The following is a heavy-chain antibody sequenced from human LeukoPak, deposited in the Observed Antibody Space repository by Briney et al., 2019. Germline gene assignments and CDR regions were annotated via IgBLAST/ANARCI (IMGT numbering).Heavy chain of an antibody. CDR2: IRYDGSNK. CDR1: GFTLSSYA. J-gene: IGHJ4*02. Sequence: GGSLRLSCAASGFTLSSYAMSGVRQAPPKGLEWVAFIRYDGSNKYSADSVKGRFTISRDNSKNTLYLQMNSLRAEDTAVYYCAKDPAWLSWRYYFDYWGQGTLVTVSS. D-gene: IGHD5-12*01. CDR3: AKDPAWLSWRYYFDY. V-gene: IGHV3-30*02.